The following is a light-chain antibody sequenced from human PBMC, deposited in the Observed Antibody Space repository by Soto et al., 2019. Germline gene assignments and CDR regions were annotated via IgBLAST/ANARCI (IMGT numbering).Light chain of an antibody. CDR3: TSYTSSSTWV. CDR1: SSDVGGYNY. CDR2: EVT. V-gene: IGLV2-14*01. Sequence: QSALTQPASVSGSPGQSITISCTGTSSDVGGYNYVSWYQQYPGKAPKLMIYEVTDRPSGVSNRFSGSKSGNTASLIISGLQAEDEADYYCTSYTSSSTWVFGGGTKLTVL. J-gene: IGLJ3*02.